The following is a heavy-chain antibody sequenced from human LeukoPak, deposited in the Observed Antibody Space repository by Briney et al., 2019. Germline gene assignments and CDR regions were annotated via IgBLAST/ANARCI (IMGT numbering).Heavy chain of an antibody. Sequence: PSETLSLTCTVSGYSISSGYYWGWIRQPPGKGLEWIGSIYHSGSTYYNPSLKSRVTISVDTSKNQFSLKLSSVTAADTAVYYCARPDTSIAAFDYWGQGTLVTVSS. CDR2: IYHSGST. V-gene: IGHV4-38-2*02. D-gene: IGHD6-6*01. J-gene: IGHJ4*02. CDR3: ARPDTSIAAFDY. CDR1: GYSISSGYY.